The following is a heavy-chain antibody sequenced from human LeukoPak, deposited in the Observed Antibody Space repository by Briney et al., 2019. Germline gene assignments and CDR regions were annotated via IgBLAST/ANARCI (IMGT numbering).Heavy chain of an antibody. CDR2: INPNSGGT. D-gene: IGHD5-12*01. Sequence: ASVKVSFKASGYTFTGYYMHWVRQAPGQGLEWMGWINPNSGGTNYAQKFQGRVTMTRDTSISTAYMELSRLRSDDTAVYYCAREWLRHYYYYGMDVWGQGTTVTVSS. V-gene: IGHV1-2*02. CDR3: AREWLRHYYYYGMDV. CDR1: GYTFTGYY. J-gene: IGHJ6*02.